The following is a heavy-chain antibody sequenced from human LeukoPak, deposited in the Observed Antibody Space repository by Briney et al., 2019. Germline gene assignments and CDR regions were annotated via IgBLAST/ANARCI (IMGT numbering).Heavy chain of an antibody. D-gene: IGHD3-16*01. CDR2: ISGSSGTI. CDR3: ARRSEFGVLYYMDV. Sequence: GGSLLLSCASSGFTFSTYSMNWVRQAPGKGVEGVSYISGSSGTIYYAASVKGRFTISRDNAKNSLYLQMNSLRAEDTAVYYCARRSEFGVLYYMDVWGKGTTVTVSS. CDR1: GFTFSTYS. J-gene: IGHJ6*03. V-gene: IGHV3-48*01.